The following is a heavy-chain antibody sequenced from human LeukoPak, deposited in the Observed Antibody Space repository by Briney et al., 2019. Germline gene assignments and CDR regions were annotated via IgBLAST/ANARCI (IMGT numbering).Heavy chain of an antibody. Sequence: SVKVSCKASGGTFSSYAISWVRQAPGQGLEWMGRIIPILGIADYAQKFQGRVAITADKSTSTAYMELSSLRSEDTAVYYCARDGYDDAFDIWGQGTMVTVSS. J-gene: IGHJ3*02. D-gene: IGHD6-13*01. CDR2: IIPILGIA. V-gene: IGHV1-69*04. CDR1: GGTFSSYA. CDR3: ARDGYDDAFDI.